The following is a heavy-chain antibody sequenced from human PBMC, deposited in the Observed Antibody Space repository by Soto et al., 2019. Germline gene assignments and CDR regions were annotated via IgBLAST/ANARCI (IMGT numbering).Heavy chain of an antibody. V-gene: IGHV1-18*01. CDR1: GFTFSSYG. CDR2: ISAYNGNT. D-gene: IGHD3-22*01. Sequence: GASVKVSCKASGFTFSSYGISWVRQAPGQGLEWMGWISAYNGNTNYAQKFQGRVTMTTDTSTNTAYMELRSLRSDDTAVYYCARAEWRTNYYDFNGWPWSDYWGQGTLVTVSS. J-gene: IGHJ4*02. CDR3: ARAEWRTNYYDFNGWPWSDY.